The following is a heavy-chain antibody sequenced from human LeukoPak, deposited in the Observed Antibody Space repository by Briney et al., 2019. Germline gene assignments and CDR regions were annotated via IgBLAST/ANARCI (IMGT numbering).Heavy chain of an antibody. D-gene: IGHD3-22*01. CDR1: GFTFGSYA. CDR3: ARDRPRVPYHYYDSSGYYYYYGMDV. CDR2: ISYDGSNK. Sequence: GMSLRLSCAASGFTFGSYAMHWVRQAPGKGLEWVAVISYDGSNKYYADAVKGRFTISRDNSKNTLYLQMNSLRAEDTAVYYCARDRPRVPYHYYDSSGYYYYYGMDVWGQGTTVTVSS. J-gene: IGHJ6*02. V-gene: IGHV3-30-3*01.